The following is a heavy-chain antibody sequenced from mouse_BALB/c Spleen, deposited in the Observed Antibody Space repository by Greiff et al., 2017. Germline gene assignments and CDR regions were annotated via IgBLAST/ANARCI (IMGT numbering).Heavy chain of an antibody. D-gene: IGHD6-5*01. CDR1: GFTFSSYG. CDR2: ITSGGSYT. J-gene: IGHJ3*01. CDR3: ARPGAYGQQGFAY. Sequence: EVKLVESGGDLVKPGGSLKLSCAASGFTFSSYGMSWVRQTPDKRLEWVATITSGGSYTYYPDSVKGRFTISRDNAKYTLYLQMSSLKSEDTAMYYCARPGAYGQQGFAYWGQETLVTVSA. V-gene: IGHV5-6*02.